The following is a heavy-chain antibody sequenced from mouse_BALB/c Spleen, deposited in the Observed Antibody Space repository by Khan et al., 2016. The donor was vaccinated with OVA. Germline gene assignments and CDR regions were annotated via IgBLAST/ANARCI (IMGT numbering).Heavy chain of an antibody. CDR2: IWRGGNT. CDR3: AKGDYSYGKIAY. Sequence: VKLQESGPGLVQPSQSLSITCTVSGFSLSNYGVYWVRQSPGKGLEWLGVIWRGGNTDYNAAFMSRLSITKDNSKSQVFFKMNSLQADDTAIYYCAKGDYSYGKIAYWGQGTLVTVSA. V-gene: IGHV2-5*01. CDR1: GFSLSNYG. D-gene: IGHD2-12*01. J-gene: IGHJ3*01.